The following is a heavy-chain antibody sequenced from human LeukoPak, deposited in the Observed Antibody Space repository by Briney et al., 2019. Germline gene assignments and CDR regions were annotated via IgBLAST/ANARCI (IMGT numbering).Heavy chain of an antibody. CDR2: ITGNGDYT. D-gene: IGHD1-26*01. CDR3: AKRSGINYGFFDS. CDR1: GGSTSSSRYY. J-gene: IGHJ4*02. Sequence: QSSETLSLTCTVSGGSTSSSRYYWGWIRQPPGKGLEWVSAITGNGDYTDYADSVKGRFTISRDNSKNTAYLQMNSLRSEDTAVYHCAKRSGINYGFFDSWGQGTLVTVSS. V-gene: IGHV3-23*01.